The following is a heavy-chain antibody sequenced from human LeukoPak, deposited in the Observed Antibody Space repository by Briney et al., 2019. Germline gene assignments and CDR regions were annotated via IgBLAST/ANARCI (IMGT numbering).Heavy chain of an antibody. J-gene: IGHJ3*02. V-gene: IGHV3-48*02. CDR2: ISSSSSTI. D-gene: IGHD2-15*01. Sequence: PGGSLRLSCAASGFTFSSYNMNWVRQAPGKGLEWVSYISSSSSTIYYADSVKGRFTISRDNAKNSLYLQMNSLRDEDTAVYYCARDEVVVAASGAFDIWGQGTMVTVSS. CDR1: GFTFSSYN. CDR3: ARDEVVVAASGAFDI.